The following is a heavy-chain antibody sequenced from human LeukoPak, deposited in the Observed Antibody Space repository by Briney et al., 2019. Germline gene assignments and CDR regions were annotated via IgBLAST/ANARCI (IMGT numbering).Heavy chain of an antibody. CDR3: ARRPTKWELLMRGMDV. V-gene: IGHV3-7*01. CDR1: GFTFSSYW. Sequence: AGSLRLSCAASGFTFSSYWMSWVRQAPGKGLEWVANIKQDGSEKYYVDSVKGRFTISRDNAKNSLYLQMNSLRAEDTAVYYCARRPTKWELLMRGMDVWGQGTTVTVSS. D-gene: IGHD1-26*01. CDR2: IKQDGSEK. J-gene: IGHJ6*02.